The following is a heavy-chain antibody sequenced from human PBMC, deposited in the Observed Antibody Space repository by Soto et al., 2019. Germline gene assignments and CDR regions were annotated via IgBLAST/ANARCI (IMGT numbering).Heavy chain of an antibody. CDR3: ASAAVTGTAGLDF. V-gene: IGHV1-2*02. CDR1: GYTFSGFY. J-gene: IGHJ4*02. D-gene: IGHD6-19*01. Sequence: ASVKVSCKASGYTFSGFYMHWVRQAPGQGLEWMGWINPNSGGTKSAEKFQGRVTMTRDTSVSTAYMELSRLTSDDTAVYYCASAAVTGTAGLDFWGQGTQVTVSS. CDR2: INPNSGGT.